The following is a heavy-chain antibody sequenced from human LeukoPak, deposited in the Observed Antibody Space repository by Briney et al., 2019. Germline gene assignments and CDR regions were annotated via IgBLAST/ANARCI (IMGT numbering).Heavy chain of an antibody. D-gene: IGHD1-26*01. V-gene: IGHV4-39*01. J-gene: IGHJ4*02. CDR3: ATMEPTLNDY. Sequence: SETLSLTCTVSGGSISSSSYYWGWIRQPPGRGLEWIGSIYYGGGTYYNPSLKSRVTISVDTSKNQFSLRLSSVTAADTAVYYCATMEPTLNDYWGQGTLVTVSS. CDR1: GGSISSSSYY. CDR2: IYYGGGT.